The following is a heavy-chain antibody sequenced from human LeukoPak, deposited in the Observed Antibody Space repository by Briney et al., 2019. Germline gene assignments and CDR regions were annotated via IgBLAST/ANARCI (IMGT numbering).Heavy chain of an antibody. CDR2: MHYSGST. D-gene: IGHD5-12*01. V-gene: IGHV4-39*07. CDR3: ARPTVGTVEFDQ. CDR1: GGSISSAGHY. J-gene: IGHJ4*02. Sequence: SETLSLTCTVSGGSISSAGHYWGWIRQPPGKGLEWIGSMHYSGSTYYNPSLKSRVTISVDTSKNQFSLKLHSMTAADSAVYYCARPTVGTVEFDQWGQGTLVTVSS.